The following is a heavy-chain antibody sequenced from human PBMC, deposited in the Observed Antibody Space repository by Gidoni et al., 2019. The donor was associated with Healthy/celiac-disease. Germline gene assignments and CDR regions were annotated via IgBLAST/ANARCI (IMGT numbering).Heavy chain of an antibody. CDR2: IDPSDSYT. D-gene: IGHD5-18*01. V-gene: IGHV5-10-1*01. Sequence: EVQLVQSGAEVKKPGESLRISCKGSGYSFTSYWISWVRQMPGKGLEWMGRIDPSDSYTNYSPSFQGHVTISADKSISTAYLQWSSLKASDTAMYYCARLGYSYGEYYYYGMDVWGQGTTVTVSS. J-gene: IGHJ6*02. CDR1: GYSFTSYW. CDR3: ARLGYSYGEYYYYGMDV.